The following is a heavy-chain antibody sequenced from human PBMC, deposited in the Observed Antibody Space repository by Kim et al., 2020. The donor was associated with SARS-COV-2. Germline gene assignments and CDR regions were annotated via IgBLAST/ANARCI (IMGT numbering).Heavy chain of an antibody. CDR3: ARAEYGGNYYYYYGMDV. CDR2: ISTAGDT. Sequence: WGSLRLSCAASGLTFSRYAMHWVRQATGKGLEWVSVISTAGDTYYRSSVKGRFTISRENAKNSLSLQMNNLRAGDTAVYYCARAEYGGNYYYYYGMDVWGQGTTLTVSS. V-gene: IGHV3-13*01. J-gene: IGHJ6*02. D-gene: IGHD4-17*01. CDR1: GLTFSRYA.